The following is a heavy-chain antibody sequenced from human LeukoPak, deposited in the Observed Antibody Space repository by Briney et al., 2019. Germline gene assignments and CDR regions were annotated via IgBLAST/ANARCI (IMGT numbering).Heavy chain of an antibody. CDR2: INHSGST. V-gene: IGHV4-34*01. CDR3: ARGRSGYSSGWYSMRFTLTTWFDP. J-gene: IGHJ5*02. Sequence: SETLSLTCAVYGGSFSGYYWSWIRQPPGKGLEWVGEINHSGSTNYNPSLKSRVTISVDTSKNQFSLKLSSVTAADTAVYYCARGRSGYSSGWYSMRFTLTTWFDPWGQGTLVTVSS. CDR1: GGSFSGYY. D-gene: IGHD6-19*01.